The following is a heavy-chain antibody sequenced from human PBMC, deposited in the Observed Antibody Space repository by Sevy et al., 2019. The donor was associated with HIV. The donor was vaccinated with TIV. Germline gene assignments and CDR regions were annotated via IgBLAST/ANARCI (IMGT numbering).Heavy chain of an antibody. CDR3: ARLVYGYNEDGAYYYDGMDV. CDR1: GYSFTSYW. J-gene: IGHJ6*02. D-gene: IGHD5-18*01. CDR2: IYPGDSDT. Sequence: GESLKISCKGSGYSFTSYWIGWVRQMPGKGLEWMGIIYPGDSDTRYSPSFQGQVTISADKSISTAYLQWSSLKASDTAMYYCARLVYGYNEDGAYYYDGMDVWGQGTTVTVSS. V-gene: IGHV5-51*01.